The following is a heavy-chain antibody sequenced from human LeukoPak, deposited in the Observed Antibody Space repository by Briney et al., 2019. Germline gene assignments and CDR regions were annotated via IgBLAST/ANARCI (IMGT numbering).Heavy chain of an antibody. J-gene: IGHJ4*02. D-gene: IGHD2-15*01. Sequence: SETLSLTCTVSGDSMSSYYWSWIRQPPGKGLEWIGYIYYSGSTNYNPSLKRRVTISVDTSKNQLSLKLSSVTAADTAVYYCARAGGYCGRISCPYYFDYWGQGSLVAVSS. CDR1: GDSMSSYY. V-gene: IGHV4-59*01. CDR3: ARAGGYCGRISCPYYFDY. CDR2: IYYSGST.